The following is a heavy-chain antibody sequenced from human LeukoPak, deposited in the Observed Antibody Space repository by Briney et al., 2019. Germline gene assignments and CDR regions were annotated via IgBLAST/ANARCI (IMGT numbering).Heavy chain of an antibody. CDR1: GGSFSGYY. V-gene: IGHV4-34*01. Sequence: SETLSLTCAVYGGSFSGYYWSWIRQPPGKGREWIGEINHSGSTNYNPSLKSRVTIPVDTSKNQFSLKLGSVTAADTAVYYCASKRRGAKTYWFDPGGQETLVPVSS. CDR3: ASKRRGAKTYWFDP. CDR2: INHSGST. D-gene: IGHD5-24*01. J-gene: IGHJ5*02.